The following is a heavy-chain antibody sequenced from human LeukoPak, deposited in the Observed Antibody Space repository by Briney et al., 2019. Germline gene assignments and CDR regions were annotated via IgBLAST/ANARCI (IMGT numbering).Heavy chain of an antibody. V-gene: IGHV3-30*18. Sequence: PGGSLRLSCAASGFTVSSNYMHWVRQAPGKGLEWVAVISYDGSNKYYADSVKGRFTISRDNSKNTLYLQMNSLRAEDTAVYYCAKMQLSGYGMDVWGQGATVTVSS. J-gene: IGHJ6*02. CDR3: AKMQLSGYGMDV. D-gene: IGHD5-18*01. CDR1: GFTVSSNY. CDR2: ISYDGSNK.